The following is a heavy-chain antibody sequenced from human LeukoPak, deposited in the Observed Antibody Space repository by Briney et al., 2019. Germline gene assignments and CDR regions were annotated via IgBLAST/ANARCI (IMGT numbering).Heavy chain of an antibody. Sequence: PGGSLRLSCAASGFTFSSYGMHWVRQAPGKGLEWVAVISYDGSNKYYADSVKGRFTISRDNSKNTLYLQMNSLRAEDTAVYYCAKDDSYYDILTGHQKYYFDYWGQGTLVTVSS. D-gene: IGHD3-9*01. V-gene: IGHV3-30*18. J-gene: IGHJ4*02. CDR2: ISYDGSNK. CDR1: GFTFSSYG. CDR3: AKDDSYYDILTGHQKYYFDY.